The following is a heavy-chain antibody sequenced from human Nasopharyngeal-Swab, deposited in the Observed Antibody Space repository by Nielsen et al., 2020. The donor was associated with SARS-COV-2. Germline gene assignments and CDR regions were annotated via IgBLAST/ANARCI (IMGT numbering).Heavy chain of an antibody. Sequence: GSLRLSCTVSGGSISSYYWSWIRQPPGKGLEWIGYIFYSGSTNYNPSLKSRVTISVDTSKNQFSLKLSSVTAADTAVYYCARGQATGLVVVTSSGYFDLWGRGTLVTVSS. CDR1: GGSISSYY. CDR2: IFYSGST. D-gene: IGHD2-21*02. J-gene: IGHJ2*01. V-gene: IGHV4-59*01. CDR3: ARGQATGLVVVTSSGYFDL.